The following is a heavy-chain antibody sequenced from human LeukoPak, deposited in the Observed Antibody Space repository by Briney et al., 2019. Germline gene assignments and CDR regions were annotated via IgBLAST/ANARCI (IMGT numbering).Heavy chain of an antibody. CDR2: IYYSGST. V-gene: IGHV4-39*07. D-gene: IGHD6-13*01. CDR3: ARGAPLYSSSWSVLDWFDP. J-gene: IGHJ5*02. CDR1: GGSISSSSYY. Sequence: SETLSLTCTVSGGSISSSSYYWGWIRQPPGKGLEWIGSIYYSGSTYYNPSLKSRVTISVDTSKNQFSLKLSSVTAADTAVYYCARGAPLYSSSWSVLDWFDPWGQGTLVTVSS.